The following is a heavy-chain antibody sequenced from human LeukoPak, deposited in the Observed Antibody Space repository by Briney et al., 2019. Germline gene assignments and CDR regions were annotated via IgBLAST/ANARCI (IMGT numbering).Heavy chain of an antibody. CDR1: GGSISSYY. Sequence: PSETLSLTCTVSGGSISSYYWSWIRQPPGKGLEWLGYIYYSGSTNYNPSLKSRVTISVDTSKNQFSLKLSSVTAADTAVYYCARGRPDYGDYVYWGQGTLVTVSS. J-gene: IGHJ4*02. D-gene: IGHD4-17*01. CDR3: ARGRPDYGDYVY. V-gene: IGHV4-59*01. CDR2: IYYSGST.